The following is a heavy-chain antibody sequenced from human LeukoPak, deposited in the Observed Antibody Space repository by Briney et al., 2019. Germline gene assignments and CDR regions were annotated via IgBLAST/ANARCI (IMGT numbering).Heavy chain of an antibody. CDR2: ISSSSSYI. Sequence: RGTLRLSCAASGFTFSSYSMNWVRQAPGKGLEWVSSISSSSSYIYYADSVKGRFTISRDNAMNSLYLQMISLRAEDTAVYYCARQLIAAASDDAFDIWGQGTMVTVSS. CDR1: GFTFSSYS. CDR3: ARQLIAAASDDAFDI. V-gene: IGHV3-21*01. D-gene: IGHD6-13*01. J-gene: IGHJ3*02.